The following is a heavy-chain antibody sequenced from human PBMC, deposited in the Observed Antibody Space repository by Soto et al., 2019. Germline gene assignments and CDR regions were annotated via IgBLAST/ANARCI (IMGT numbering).Heavy chain of an antibody. J-gene: IGHJ4*02. Sequence: KASETLSLTCTVSGGSIRSGAYYWSWIRQYPEKGLEWIGYTSYSGNTYYNPSLKSRVTMSVDTSENQFSLQLSSMSAADTAIYYCARVPANSGWELLGGSFTFIDYWGQGALVTVSS. D-gene: IGHD1-26*01. V-gene: IGHV4-31*03. CDR2: TSYSGNT. CDR1: GGSIRSGAYY. CDR3: ARVPANSGWELLGGSFTFIDY.